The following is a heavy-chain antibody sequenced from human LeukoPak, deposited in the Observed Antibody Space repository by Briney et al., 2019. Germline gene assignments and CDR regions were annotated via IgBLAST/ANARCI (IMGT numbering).Heavy chain of an antibody. CDR3: ARGRGTPRDAFDI. D-gene: IGHD1-1*01. Sequence: SETLSLTCAVYGGSFSGYYWSWIRQPPGKGLEWIGEINHSGSTNYNPSLKSRVTISVDTSKNQFSLKLSSVTAADTAVYYCARGRGTPRDAFDIWGQGTMVTVSS. CDR2: INHSGST. V-gene: IGHV4-34*01. J-gene: IGHJ3*02. CDR1: GGSFSGYY.